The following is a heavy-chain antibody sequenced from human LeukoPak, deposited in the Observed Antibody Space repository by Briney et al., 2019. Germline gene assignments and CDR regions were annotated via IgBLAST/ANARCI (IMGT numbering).Heavy chain of an antibody. Sequence: SGGSLRLSCAVSGFTFSSYSMNWVRQPPGKELEWIGEINHSGSTNYNPSLKSRVTISVDTSKNQFSLKLSSVTAADTAVYYCARGLLYSSSVWFDPWGQGTLVTVSS. CDR1: GFTFSSYS. V-gene: IGHV4-34*01. J-gene: IGHJ5*02. CDR3: ARGLLYSSSVWFDP. CDR2: INHSGST. D-gene: IGHD6-6*01.